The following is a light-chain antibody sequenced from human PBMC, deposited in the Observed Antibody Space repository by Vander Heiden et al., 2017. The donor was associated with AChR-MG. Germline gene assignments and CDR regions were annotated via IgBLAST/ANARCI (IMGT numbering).Light chain of an antibody. J-gene: IGKJ2*01. Sequence: DFVMTQSPDSLPVSLGERATINRKSSQTILYSPNNKNYLAWYQQKPAQPPKLLIYWASTRESGVPDRFSGSGSGTDFTLTISSLQAEDVAVYYCQQYYTTPYTFGQGTKLEIK. V-gene: IGKV4-1*01. CDR2: WAS. CDR3: QQYYTTPYT. CDR1: QTILYSPNNKNY.